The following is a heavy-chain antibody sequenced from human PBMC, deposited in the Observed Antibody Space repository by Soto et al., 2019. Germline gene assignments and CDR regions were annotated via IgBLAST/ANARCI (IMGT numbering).Heavy chain of an antibody. Sequence: PSETLCLTCTVSGGSISSYYWSWIRQPPGKGLEWIGYIYYSVSTNYNPSLKSRVTISVDTSKNQFSLKLSSVTAADTAVYYCARHSPPMYDILTGTTLDPYYGMDVWGQGTTVTVSS. D-gene: IGHD3-9*01. V-gene: IGHV4-59*08. CDR1: GGSISSYY. J-gene: IGHJ6*02. CDR2: IYYSVST. CDR3: ARHSPPMYDILTGTTLDPYYGMDV.